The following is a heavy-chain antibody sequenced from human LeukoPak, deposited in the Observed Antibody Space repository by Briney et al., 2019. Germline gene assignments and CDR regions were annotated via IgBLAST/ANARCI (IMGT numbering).Heavy chain of an antibody. CDR2: ISNDGNSK. V-gene: IGHV3-30*03. CDR3: ARDRYSGSFYRMVDY. Sequence: GRSLRLSCAASGFSFSTYGMHWVRQAPGKWLDWVAVISNDGNSKYYADSVKGRFTISRDNSKNTLYLQMNSLRAEDTAVYYCARDRYSGSFYRMVDYWGQGTLVTVSS. D-gene: IGHD1-26*01. CDR1: GFSFSTYG. J-gene: IGHJ4*02.